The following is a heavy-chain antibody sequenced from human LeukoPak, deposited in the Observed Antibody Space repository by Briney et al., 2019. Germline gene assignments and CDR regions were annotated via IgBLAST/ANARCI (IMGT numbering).Heavy chain of an antibody. CDR3: ARGGGYAILEANSRAFDC. D-gene: IGHD3-3*01. Sequence: PSETLSLTCTVPGGSISSYNGSWIRQPPGKRLEWIGSIYSSGSTNYTPSLKRRVTISLHTSTPQFPLNLTSVTAADTAVYYCARGGGYAILEANSRAFDCWGQGNLVTVSS. CDR2: IYSSGST. V-gene: IGHV4-59*01. CDR1: GGSISSYN. J-gene: IGHJ4*02.